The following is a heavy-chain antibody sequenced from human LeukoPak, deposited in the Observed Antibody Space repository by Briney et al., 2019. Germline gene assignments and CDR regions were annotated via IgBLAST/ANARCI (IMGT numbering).Heavy chain of an antibody. Sequence: PGGSLRLSCAASGFTFRTYWMSWIRQPPGKGLEWIGEINHSGSTNYNPSLKSRVTISVDTSKNQFSLKLSSVTAADTAVYYCASGYCSSTSCRRPLYYYYYMDVWGKGTTVTVSS. CDR2: INHSGST. CDR1: GFTFRTYW. CDR3: ASGYCSSTSCRRPLYYYYYMDV. V-gene: IGHV4-34*01. D-gene: IGHD2-2*01. J-gene: IGHJ6*03.